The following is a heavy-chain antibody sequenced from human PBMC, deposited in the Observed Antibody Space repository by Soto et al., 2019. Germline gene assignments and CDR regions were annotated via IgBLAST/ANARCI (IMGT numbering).Heavy chain of an antibody. J-gene: IGHJ4*02. CDR3: ARRVRYCSSTNCYGGGLDF. Sequence: VQLQESGPGLVKPSQTLSLTCTVSGGSISSGGYYWSWIRQHPGKGLEWIGYIYYSGSTYYNPSLKSRVTISADTSEKPLSLKLNSETAADTAVYFCARRVRYCSSTNCYGGGLDFWGQGTLVTVSS. CDR1: GGSISSGGYY. D-gene: IGHD2-2*01. CDR2: IYYSGST. V-gene: IGHV4-31*03.